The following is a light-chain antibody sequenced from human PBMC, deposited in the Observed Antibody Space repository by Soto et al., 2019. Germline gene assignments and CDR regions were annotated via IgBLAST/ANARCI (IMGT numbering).Light chain of an antibody. CDR3: QQRNTWPRT. J-gene: IGKJ4*01. CDR1: QRVSSY. Sequence: EIVLTQSPATLSLSPGERATMSCRASQRVSSYLAWYQQKPGQPPRLLIYGASNRATGIPARFSGSGSGTDFTLTISSLEPEDFAVYYCQQRNTWPRTFGGGTKVEIK. V-gene: IGKV3-11*01. CDR2: GAS.